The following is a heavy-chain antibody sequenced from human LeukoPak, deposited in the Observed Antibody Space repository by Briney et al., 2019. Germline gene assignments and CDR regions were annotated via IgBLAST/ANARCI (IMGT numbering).Heavy chain of an antibody. CDR2: IYPGDSDT. D-gene: IGHD1-7*01. V-gene: IGHV5-51*01. CDR1: GYIFTTYW. Sequence: GEFLKIFCKGSGYIFTTYWIAWVRQMPGKGLEWMGIIYPGDSDTRYSPSFQGQVTISVDKSINTAYPQWSSLTASDTAMYYCARRAWNYEYFDYWGQGTLVTVSS. CDR3: ARRAWNYEYFDY. J-gene: IGHJ4*02.